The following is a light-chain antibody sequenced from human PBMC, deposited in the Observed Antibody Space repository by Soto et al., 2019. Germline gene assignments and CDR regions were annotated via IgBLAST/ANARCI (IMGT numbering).Light chain of an antibody. CDR1: SSNIGANT. CDR2: SNN. J-gene: IGLJ2*01. V-gene: IGLV1-44*01. CDR3: ATWDDTLTGVV. Sequence: QSVLTQPPSASGTPGQRVTISCSGSSSNIGANTVNWYQQLPGTAPKLLIYSNNQRPSGVPDRFSGSKSGTSASLAISGPQSEDEAGYYCATWDDTLTGVVSGGGTKLTVL.